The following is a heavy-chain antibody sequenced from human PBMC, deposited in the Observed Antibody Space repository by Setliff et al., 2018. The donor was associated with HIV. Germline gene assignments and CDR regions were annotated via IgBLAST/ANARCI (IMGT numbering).Heavy chain of an antibody. J-gene: IGHJ2*01. Sequence: GGSLRLSCAGSGFTFSSYAMSWVRQAPGKGLEWVSVITNSGSDTYHADSVKGRFTISRDKSKNTVYLQMNSLRAEDTATYYCAKVFGTSPLVGYFNLWGRGTLVTVSS. CDR1: GFTFSSYA. V-gene: IGHV3-23*01. CDR2: ITNSGSDT. CDR3: AKVFGTSPLVGYFNL. D-gene: IGHD3-10*01.